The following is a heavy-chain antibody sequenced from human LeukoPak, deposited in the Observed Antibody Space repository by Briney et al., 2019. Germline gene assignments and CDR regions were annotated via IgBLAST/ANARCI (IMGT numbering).Heavy chain of an antibody. V-gene: IGHV1-2*02. Sequence: ASVKVSCKTSGYTFTGYYMHWVRQAPGQGLEWMGWINPNSGGTNYAQKFQGRVTMTRDTSISTAYMELSRLRSDDTAVYYCARSPATPYYYYYMDVWGKGTTVTVSS. D-gene: IGHD2-15*01. CDR3: ARSPATPYYYYYMDV. J-gene: IGHJ6*03. CDR1: GYTFTGYY. CDR2: INPNSGGT.